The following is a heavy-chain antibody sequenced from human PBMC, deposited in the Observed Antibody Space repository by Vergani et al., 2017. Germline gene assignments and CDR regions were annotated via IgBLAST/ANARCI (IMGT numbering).Heavy chain of an antibody. V-gene: IGHV3-30*02. J-gene: IGHJ4*02. CDR1: GFAFNRYG. CDR3: ARDLAYCHEGSCAL. Sequence: QVQLVQSGGGVVQPGGSLRLSCVASGFAFNRYGMHWVRQAPGKGLEWVAYVLFDGSNEYYADSVKGRFIVSRDNSNDALYLQMNSLRTDDTAVYYCARDLAYCHEGSCALWGQGSVVTVSS. CDR2: VLFDGSNE. D-gene: IGHD2-15*01.